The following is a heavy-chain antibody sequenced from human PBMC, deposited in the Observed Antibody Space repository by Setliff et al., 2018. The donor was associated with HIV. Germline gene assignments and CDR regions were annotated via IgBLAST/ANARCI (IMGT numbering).Heavy chain of an antibody. CDR1: GVSISNYY. Sequence: KASETLSLTCTVSGVSISNYYWSWIRQPPGKGLEWIGSIYHSGSTYYNPSLKSRVTISVDTSKNQFSLKLSSVTAADTAVYYCARRRSSGWYHYFDYWGQGTLVTVSS. D-gene: IGHD6-19*01. CDR2: IYHSGST. CDR3: ARRRSSGWYHYFDY. J-gene: IGHJ4*02. V-gene: IGHV4-38-2*02.